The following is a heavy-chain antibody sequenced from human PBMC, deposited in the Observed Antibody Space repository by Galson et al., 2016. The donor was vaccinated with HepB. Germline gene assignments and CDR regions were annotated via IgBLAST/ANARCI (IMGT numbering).Heavy chain of an antibody. CDR1: GGTFSNYA. CDR3: AISYTGWYGWVFDY. D-gene: IGHD6-19*01. CDR2: LSPNSGAT. V-gene: IGHV1-2*04. J-gene: IGHJ4*02. Sequence: SVKVSCNASGGTFSNYAITWVRQAPGQGLEWMGWLSPNSGATNYAQNFQGWVTMTRDTSSSTAYMALSRLRSGDTAVYYCAISYTGWYGWVFDYWGQGTLVTVSS.